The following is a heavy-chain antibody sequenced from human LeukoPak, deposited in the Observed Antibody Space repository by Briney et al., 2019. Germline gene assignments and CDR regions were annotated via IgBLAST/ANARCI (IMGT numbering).Heavy chain of an antibody. D-gene: IGHD6-13*01. CDR1: GFSISSYY. J-gene: IGHJ5*02. CDR2: IYYSRST. V-gene: IGHV4-59*01. CDR3: AREAVIAAAGTGGLNWFDP. Sequence: SETLSLTCSVSGFSISSYYWSWIRQPPGKGLEGIGYIYYSRSTYSNPSLKSRDTISVDTSKNQFSLKLSSVTAADTAVYYCAREAVIAAAGTGGLNWFDPWGQGTLVTVSS.